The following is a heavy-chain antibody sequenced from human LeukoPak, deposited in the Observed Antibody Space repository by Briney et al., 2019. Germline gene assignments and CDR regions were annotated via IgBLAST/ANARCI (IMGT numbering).Heavy chain of an antibody. CDR1: GFTFSSYW. V-gene: IGHV3-74*01. D-gene: IGHD3-22*01. J-gene: IGHJ1*01. CDR2: IKSDGST. CDR3: ARAPSEIGGYYPEYFRH. Sequence: GGSLRLSCAASGFTFSSYWMHWVRQAPGKGLVWVSRIKSDGSTNYADSVKGRFTISRDNAKNTVSLQMNSLRSEDTGVYYCARAPSEIGGYYPEYFRHWGQGTLVTVSS.